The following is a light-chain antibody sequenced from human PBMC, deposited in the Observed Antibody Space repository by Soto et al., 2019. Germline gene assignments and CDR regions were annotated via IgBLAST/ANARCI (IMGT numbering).Light chain of an antibody. Sequence: QAALTQPASVSGSPGQSITISCTGTSSDVGSYNLVSWYQQHPGKAPKLIIYEDNRRPSGISNRFSGSKSGNTASLTISGLQAEDEADYYCCSYAGSRTYVFGTGTKLTVL. J-gene: IGLJ1*01. CDR3: CSYAGSRTYV. CDR2: EDN. CDR1: SSDVGSYNL. V-gene: IGLV2-23*01.